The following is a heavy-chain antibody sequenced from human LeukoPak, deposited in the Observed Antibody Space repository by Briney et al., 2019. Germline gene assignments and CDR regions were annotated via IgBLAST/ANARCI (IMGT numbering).Heavy chain of an antibody. D-gene: IGHD6-19*01. Sequence: SETLSLTCTVSGGSISSGSYYWSWIRQPAGKGLEWIGRIYTSGSTNYNPSLKSRVTMSVDTSKNQFSLKLSSVTAADTAVYYCARQYSSGCYDYWGQGTLVTVSS. CDR2: IYTSGST. CDR3: ARQYSSGCYDY. CDR1: GGSISSGSYY. J-gene: IGHJ4*02. V-gene: IGHV4-61*02.